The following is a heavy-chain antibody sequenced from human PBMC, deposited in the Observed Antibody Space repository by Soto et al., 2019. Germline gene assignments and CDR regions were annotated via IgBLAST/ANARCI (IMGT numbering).Heavy chain of an antibody. CDR3: ARVPYYYDSSGTPNFDY. Sequence: GASVKVSCKASGYTFTSYAMHWVRQAPGQRLEWMGWINAGNGNTKYSQKFQGRVTITRDTSASTAYMELSSLRSEDTAVYYCARVPYYYDSSGTPNFDYWGQGTLVTVSS. J-gene: IGHJ4*01. CDR1: GYTFTSYA. CDR2: INAGNGNT. D-gene: IGHD3-22*01. V-gene: IGHV1-3*01.